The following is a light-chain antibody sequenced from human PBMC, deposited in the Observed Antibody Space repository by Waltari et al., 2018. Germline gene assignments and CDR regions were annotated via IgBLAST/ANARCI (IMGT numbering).Light chain of an antibody. CDR3: FSYTSSSTWV. J-gene: IGLJ3*02. CDR2: DVT. Sequence: QSALTQSASMSGSPGQTITITCTGTGSDIRGYNFVSWYQQYPGKAPKLIIFDVTKRPSGVSKRFSGSKSGTTASLTISGLQTEDEADYYCFSYTSSSTWVFGGGTKLTVL. CDR1: GSDIRGYNF. V-gene: IGLV2-14*01.